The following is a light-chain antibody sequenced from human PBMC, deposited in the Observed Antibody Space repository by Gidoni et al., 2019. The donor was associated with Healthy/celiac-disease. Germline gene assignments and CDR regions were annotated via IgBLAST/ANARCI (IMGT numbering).Light chain of an antibody. CDR2: DAS. J-gene: IGKJ4*01. V-gene: IGKV1-33*01. CDR1: QDISNY. CDR3: QQYDKLT. Sequence: DIPMTQSPSSLSASVGDRVTITCQASQDISNYLNWYQQKPGKAPKLLIYDASNLETGVPSRFSGSVSGTDFTLTISSLQPEDIATYYCQQYDKLTFGGGTKVEIK.